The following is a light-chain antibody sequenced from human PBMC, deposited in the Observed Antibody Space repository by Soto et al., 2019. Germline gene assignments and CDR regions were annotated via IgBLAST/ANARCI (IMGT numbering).Light chain of an antibody. CDR1: QSVSSSY. V-gene: IGKV3-20*01. CDR2: DAS. Sequence: EIVLTQSPGTLSLSPGERATLSCRASQSVSSSYLAWYQQKPGQAPRLLIYDASSRATGIPDRFSGSGSGTDFTLIISRLEPEDFAVYYCQQYGSSPWYTFGQGTKLEIK. J-gene: IGKJ2*01. CDR3: QQYGSSPWYT.